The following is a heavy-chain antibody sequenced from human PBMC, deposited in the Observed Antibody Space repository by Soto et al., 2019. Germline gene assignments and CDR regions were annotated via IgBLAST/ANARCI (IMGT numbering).Heavy chain of an antibody. CDR3: ASSSLYGLDV. J-gene: IGHJ6*02. CDR1: GGSISSGYYY. V-gene: IGHV4-30-4*01. CDR2: ISYSGNT. Sequence: TLSLTSSISGGSISSGYYYWSGIRQPPRKGPEWIGDISYSGNTYYNPSLKSRLIMTIYTSKNQFSLKVRSVTAAATAVYYCASSSLYGLDVWGQGTTVTVSS.